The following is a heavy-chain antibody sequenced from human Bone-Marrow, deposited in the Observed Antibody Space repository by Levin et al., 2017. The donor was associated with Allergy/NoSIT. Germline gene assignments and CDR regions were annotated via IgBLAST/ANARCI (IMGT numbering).Heavy chain of an antibody. CDR2: TRNKAYSYTT. Sequence: PGGSLRLSCAASGFTFSDLFMDWVRQAPGKGLEWVGRTRNKAYSYTTEYAASVKGRFTISRDDSKNSLYLQMNSLKADDTAVYYCAVIRGTFGYWGQGTLVTVSS. CDR1: GFTFSDLF. D-gene: IGHD3-10*01. CDR3: AVIRGTFGY. J-gene: IGHJ4*02. V-gene: IGHV3-72*01.